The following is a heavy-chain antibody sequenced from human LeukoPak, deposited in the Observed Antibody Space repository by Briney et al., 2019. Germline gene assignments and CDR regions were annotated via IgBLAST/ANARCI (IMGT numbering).Heavy chain of an antibody. D-gene: IGHD2-2*01. CDR2: IKQDGSEK. V-gene: IGHV3-7*01. CDR1: GFTFSNYW. J-gene: IGHJ4*02. Sequence: GGSLRLSCAASGFTFSNYWMSWVRQAPGKGLEWVANIKQDGSEKYYVDSVKGRFIISRDNAKNSLYLQMNSLRAEDTAVYYCARDQIVVVPVAIGYFDYWGQGTLVTVSS. CDR3: ARDQIVVVPVAIGYFDY.